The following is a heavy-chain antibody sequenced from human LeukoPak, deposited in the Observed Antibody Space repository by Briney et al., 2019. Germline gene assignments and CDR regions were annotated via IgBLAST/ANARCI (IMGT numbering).Heavy chain of an antibody. D-gene: IGHD2-15*01. CDR2: IYTRGSP. CDR3: TRGRYCSADICSGGDAFDI. Sequence: SETLSLACTVSGGSINNYYWSWIRDPAGKGLEWIGRIYTRGSPNYNPSLKSRVTMSVDTSKNQFSLKLSSVTAADTAVYYCTRGRYCSADICSGGDAFDIWGQGKMVSVSS. J-gene: IGHJ3*02. CDR1: GGSINNYY. V-gene: IGHV4-4*07.